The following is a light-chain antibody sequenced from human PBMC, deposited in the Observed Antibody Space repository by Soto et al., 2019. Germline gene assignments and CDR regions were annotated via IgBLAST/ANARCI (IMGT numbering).Light chain of an antibody. J-gene: IGKJ2*01. Sequence: EIVMTQSAATLSVSPGERATLSCRASQSVSSNLAWYQQKPGQAPRLLIYGASTRATGIPARFCGSGSGTEFTLTISSLQSEDFAVYYCQQYNNWVTFGQGTKLEIK. V-gene: IGKV3-15*01. CDR3: QQYNNWVT. CDR2: GAS. CDR1: QSVSSN.